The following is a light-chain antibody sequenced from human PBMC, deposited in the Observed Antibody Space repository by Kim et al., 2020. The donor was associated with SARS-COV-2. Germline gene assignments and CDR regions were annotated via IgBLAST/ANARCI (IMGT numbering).Light chain of an antibody. CDR3: QQYYSTPYT. V-gene: IGKV4-1*01. CDR2: WAS. CDR1: QSVLYSSNNKKY. J-gene: IGKJ2*01. Sequence: DIVMTQSPDSLAVSLGERATMNCKSSQSVLYSSNNKKYLAWYQQKPGQPPKLLIYWASTRESGVPDRFSGSGSGTDFTLTISSLQAEDVAVYYCQQYYSTPYTFGQGTKLEI.